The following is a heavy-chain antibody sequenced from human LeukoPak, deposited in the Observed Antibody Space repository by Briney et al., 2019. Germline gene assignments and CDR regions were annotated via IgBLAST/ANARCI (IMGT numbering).Heavy chain of an antibody. CDR1: GFTFSSYG. J-gene: IGHJ4*02. CDR3: AKELQEGLDY. V-gene: IGHV3-21*01. CDR2: ISSSSSYI. Sequence: PGGSLRLSCAASGFTFSSYGMHWVRQAPGKGLEWVSSISSSSSYIYYADSVKGRFTISRDNAKNSLYLQMNSLRAEDTAVYYCAKELQEGLDYWGQGTLVTVSS.